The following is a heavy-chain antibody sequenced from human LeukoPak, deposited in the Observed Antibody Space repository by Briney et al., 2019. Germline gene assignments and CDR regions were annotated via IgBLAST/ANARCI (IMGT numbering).Heavy chain of an antibody. CDR1: GFTFSSYS. Sequence: GGSLRLSCVASGFTFSSYSMSWVRQAPGKGLEWVSAISGSGINTYYADSVKGRFTISRDNSKNTLHLQMNSLRAEDTAVYYCAKDVRIVVVSAAGGFDSWGQGTLVTVSS. CDR2: ISGSGINT. CDR3: AKDVRIVVVSAAGGFDS. J-gene: IGHJ4*02. V-gene: IGHV3-23*01. D-gene: IGHD2-2*01.